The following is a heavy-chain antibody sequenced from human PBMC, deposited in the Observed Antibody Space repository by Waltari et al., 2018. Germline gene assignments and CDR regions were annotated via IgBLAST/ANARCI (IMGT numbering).Heavy chain of an antibody. CDR1: GYTFTGYY. V-gene: IGHV1-2*02. Sequence: QVQLVQSGAEVKEPGASVKVSCKASGYTFTGYYMHWVRQAPGQGLEWMGWINPNSGDTNYAQKFQGRVTMTRDTSISTAYMELSRLRSDDTAVYYCARLQRATAFDYWGQGTLVTVSS. D-gene: IGHD6-25*01. CDR3: ARLQRATAFDY. CDR2: INPNSGDT. J-gene: IGHJ4*02.